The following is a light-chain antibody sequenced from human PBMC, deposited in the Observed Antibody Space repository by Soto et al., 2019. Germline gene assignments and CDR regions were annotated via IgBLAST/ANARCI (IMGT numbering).Light chain of an antibody. CDR2: GAS. CDR3: QQYNNWPWT. Sequence: SVLTHSPGTLSLSPGERATLSCRASQTVSSNYLAWCQQKPGQPPRLLIYGASTRATGIPARFSGSGSGTEFTLTISSLQSVDFAVYSCQQYNNWPWTFGQGTKVDIK. V-gene: IGKV3-15*01. J-gene: IGKJ1*01. CDR1: QTVSSN.